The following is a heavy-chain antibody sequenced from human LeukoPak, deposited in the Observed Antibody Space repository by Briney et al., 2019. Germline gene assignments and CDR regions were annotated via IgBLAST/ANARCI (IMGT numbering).Heavy chain of an antibody. J-gene: IGHJ3*02. CDR2: INHSGST. CDR1: GGSFSGYY. D-gene: IGHD2-2*01. V-gene: IGHV4-34*01. CDR3: ASRNVPSYAFDI. Sequence: PSETLSLTCAVYGGSFSGYYWSWIRQPPGKGLEWIGEINHSGSTNYNPSLKSRVTISVDTSKNQFSLKLSSVTAADTAVHYCASRNVPSYAFDIWGQGTMVTVSS.